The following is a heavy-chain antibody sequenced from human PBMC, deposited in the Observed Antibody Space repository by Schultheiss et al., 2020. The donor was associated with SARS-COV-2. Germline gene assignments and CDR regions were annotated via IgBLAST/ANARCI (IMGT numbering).Heavy chain of an antibody. D-gene: IGHD5-12*01. Sequence: SETLSLTCTVSGGSISSSSYYWGWIRQPPGKGLEWIGEINHSGSTNYNPSLKSRVTISVDTSKNQFSLKLSSVTAADTAVYYCARGGYDWGGSGYFDYWGQGTLVTVSS. J-gene: IGHJ4*02. V-gene: IGHV4-39*07. CDR1: GGSISSSSYY. CDR3: ARGGYDWGGSGYFDY. CDR2: INHSGST.